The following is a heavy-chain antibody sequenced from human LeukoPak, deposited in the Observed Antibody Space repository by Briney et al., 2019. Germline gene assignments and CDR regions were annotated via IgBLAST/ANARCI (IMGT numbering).Heavy chain of an antibody. J-gene: IGHJ4*02. Sequence: PGGSLRLSCAASGFTFSSYSMNWVRQAPGKGLEWVANIKQDGSEKYYVDSVKGRFTISRDNAKNSLYLQMNSLRAEDTAVYYCARVLSGNEWLLRVADYWGQGTLVTVSS. CDR2: IKQDGSEK. V-gene: IGHV3-7*01. D-gene: IGHD3-3*01. CDR1: GFTFSSYS. CDR3: ARVLSGNEWLLRVADY.